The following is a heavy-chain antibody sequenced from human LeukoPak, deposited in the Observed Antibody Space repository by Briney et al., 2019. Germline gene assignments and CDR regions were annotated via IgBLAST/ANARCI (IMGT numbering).Heavy chain of an antibody. D-gene: IGHD5-18*01. J-gene: IGHJ4*02. Sequence: GGSLSLSCAASGFSFINYAWSWVRQAPGKGLEWVSTISASGGSTYYADSVKGRFTISRDNSKNTLYLQMNSLRAEDTAVYYCVSNLPGYSYELFKYWGQGTLVTVSS. CDR3: VSNLPGYSYELFKY. CDR2: ISASGGST. CDR1: GFSFINYA. V-gene: IGHV3-23*01.